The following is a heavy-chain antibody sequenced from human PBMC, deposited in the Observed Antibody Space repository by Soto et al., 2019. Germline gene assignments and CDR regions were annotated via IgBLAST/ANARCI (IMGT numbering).Heavy chain of an antibody. V-gene: IGHV3-23*01. CDR2: ILVDGRT. CDR3: AKATATGGGAFDI. Sequence: PVGSLRLSCAASGFICSSYDMSWVRQAPGKGLEWVSTILVDGRTFYVDSVKGRFTISRDSSQNTAYLQMNSLTAGDTALYYCAKATATGGGAFDICGQGTMVTVSS. CDR1: GFICSSYD. J-gene: IGHJ3*02. D-gene: IGHD2-8*02.